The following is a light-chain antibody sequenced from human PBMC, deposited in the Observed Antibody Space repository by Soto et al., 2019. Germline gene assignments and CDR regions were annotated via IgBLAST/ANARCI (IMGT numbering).Light chain of an antibody. Sequence: DIVLTQSPGTLSLSPGERATLSCRASQSVSSDYLAWYHQKPGRAPRLLIYATSSRATGIPDRFSGSGSGTDFTLTISRLEPEDFAVYFCQQYNTSPWTCGQGTTVEIK. CDR1: QSVSSDY. V-gene: IGKV3-20*01. J-gene: IGKJ1*01. CDR3: QQYNTSPWT. CDR2: ATS.